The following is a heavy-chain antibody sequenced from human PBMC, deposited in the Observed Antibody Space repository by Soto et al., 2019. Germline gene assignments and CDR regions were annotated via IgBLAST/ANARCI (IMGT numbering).Heavy chain of an antibody. CDR3: VVYSSSSGRHFDY. CDR1: GYNFAGYW. D-gene: IGHD6-6*01. Sequence: GESLKISCKGSGYNFAGYWIAWVRQMPGKGLELMGIIYPSDSDTRYRPSFQGQVTISADKSITTAYLQWRSLKASDTAIYYCVVYSSSSGRHFDYWGQGTLVTVSS. J-gene: IGHJ4*02. V-gene: IGHV5-51*01. CDR2: IYPSDSDT.